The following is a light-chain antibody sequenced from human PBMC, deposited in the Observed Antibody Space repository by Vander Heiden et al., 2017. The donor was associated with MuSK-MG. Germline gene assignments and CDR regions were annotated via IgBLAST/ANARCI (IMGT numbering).Light chain of an antibody. J-gene: IGKJ3*01. V-gene: IGKV1-39*01. CDR3: QQTYSTPFT. Sequence: DIQMTQSPSSLSASVGDRVTITCRASQNIKSYLNWYQQKPGKAPKLLIYSASSLQSGAPSRFSGSGSETVFALTISSLQPEDCATYYCQQTYSTPFTFGPGTKVDIK. CDR1: QNIKSY. CDR2: SAS.